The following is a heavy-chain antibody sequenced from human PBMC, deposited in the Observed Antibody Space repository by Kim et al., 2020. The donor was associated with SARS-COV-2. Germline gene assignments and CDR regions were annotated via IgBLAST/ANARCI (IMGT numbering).Heavy chain of an antibody. CDR1: GGSISSSSYY. Sequence: SETLSLTCTVSGGSISSSSYYWGWIRQPPGKGLEWIGCIYYSGSTYYNPSLKSRVTISVDTSKNQFSLKLSSVTAADTAVYYCARRVGYDSSGYYVYGMDVWGQGTTVTVSS. V-gene: IGHV4-39*01. J-gene: IGHJ6*02. D-gene: IGHD3-22*01. CDR2: IYYSGST. CDR3: ARRVGYDSSGYYVYGMDV.